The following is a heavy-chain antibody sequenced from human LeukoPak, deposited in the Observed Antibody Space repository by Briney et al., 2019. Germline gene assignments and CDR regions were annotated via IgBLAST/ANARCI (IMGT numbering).Heavy chain of an antibody. CDR2: IYYSGST. Sequence: SETLSLTCTVSSGSISSSSYYWGWIRQPPGKGLEWIGSIYYSGSTYYNPALKSRVTISVDTSKNQFSLKLNSATAADTAVYYCARSIGLAAAGIMNYWGQGTLVTVSS. J-gene: IGHJ4*02. CDR1: SGSISSSSYY. V-gene: IGHV4-39*07. D-gene: IGHD6-13*01. CDR3: ARSIGLAAAGIMNY.